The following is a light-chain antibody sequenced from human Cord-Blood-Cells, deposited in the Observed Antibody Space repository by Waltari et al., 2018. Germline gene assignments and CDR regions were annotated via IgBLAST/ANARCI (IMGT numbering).Light chain of an antibody. Sequence: QSALTQPASVSGSPGQSITISCTGTSSAVGGYNYVSWYQQHPGKAPKLMIYDVSNRPSGVSKRFSSSKSGNTASLTISGLKAADEADYYCSSYTSSSTLFGTGTKVTVL. V-gene: IGLV2-14*01. J-gene: IGLJ1*01. CDR2: DVS. CDR1: SSAVGGYNY. CDR3: SSYTSSSTL.